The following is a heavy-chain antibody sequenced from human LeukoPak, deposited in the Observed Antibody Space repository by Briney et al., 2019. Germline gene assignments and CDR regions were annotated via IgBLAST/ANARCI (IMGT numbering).Heavy chain of an antibody. CDR3: ARVRDDSSGLVDY. CDR1: GYSISSGYY. Sequence: SETLSLTCTVSGYSISSGYYWGWIRQPPGKGLEWIGSIYYSGSTYYNPSLKSRVTISVDTSKNQFSLKLSSVTAADTAVYYCARVRDDSSGLVDYWGQGTLVTVSS. V-gene: IGHV4-38-2*02. D-gene: IGHD6-19*01. J-gene: IGHJ4*02. CDR2: IYYSGST.